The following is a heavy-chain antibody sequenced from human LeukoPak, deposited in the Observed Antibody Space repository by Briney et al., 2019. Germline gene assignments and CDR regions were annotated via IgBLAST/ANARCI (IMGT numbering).Heavy chain of an antibody. Sequence: GGSLRLPCAASGFTFDDYAMHWVRQGPGKGLEWVSGISWNGGSLLYADSMRGRFTISRDNAKNSLYLQMNSLRAEDTALYYCAKDLGKQVGPTRAFDVWGQGTLVTVSS. CDR1: GFTFDDYA. J-gene: IGHJ3*01. D-gene: IGHD1-26*01. CDR3: AKDLGKQVGPTRAFDV. V-gene: IGHV3-9*01. CDR2: ISWNGGSL.